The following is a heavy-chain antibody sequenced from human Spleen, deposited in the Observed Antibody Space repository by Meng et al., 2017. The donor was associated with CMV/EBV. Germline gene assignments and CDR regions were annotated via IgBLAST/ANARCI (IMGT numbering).Heavy chain of an antibody. Sequence: FSGCYWSWIRQPPGKGLEWIGEINHSGSTNYNPSLKSRVTISVDTSKNQFSLKLSSVTAADTAVYYCARGRGDIVVVPAAPRGTFDYWGQGTLVTVSS. J-gene: IGHJ4*02. V-gene: IGHV4-34*01. CDR2: INHSGST. D-gene: IGHD2-2*01. CDR1: FSGCY. CDR3: ARGRGDIVVVPAAPRGTFDY.